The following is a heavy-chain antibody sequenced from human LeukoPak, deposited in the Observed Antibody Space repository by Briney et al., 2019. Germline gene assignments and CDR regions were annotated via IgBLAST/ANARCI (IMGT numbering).Heavy chain of an antibody. CDR2: INHSGST. J-gene: IGHJ4*02. V-gene: IGHV4-34*01. CDR3: ARGRYFDWLLSYYFDY. Sequence: SETLSLTCAVYGRSFSGYYWSWIRQPPGKGLEWIGEINHSGSTNYNPSLKSRVTISVDTSKNQFSLKLSSVTAADTAVYYCARGRYFDWLLSYYFDYWGQGTLVTVSS. CDR1: GRSFSGYY. D-gene: IGHD3-9*01.